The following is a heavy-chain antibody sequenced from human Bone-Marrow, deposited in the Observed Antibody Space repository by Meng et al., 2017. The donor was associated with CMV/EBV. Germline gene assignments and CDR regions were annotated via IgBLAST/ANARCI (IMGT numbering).Heavy chain of an antibody. J-gene: IGHJ6*02. CDR1: GYTFNTYY. D-gene: IGHD3-3*01. V-gene: IGHV1-46*02. Sequence: ASVKVSCKASGYTFNTYYMHWVRQAPGQGLEWMGIINPSGGSTSYAQKFQGRVTVTRDTSTSTVYMELSRLRSEDSAVYYCARDWYYGFWSDFFVGSEDGMDVWGQGTTVTVSS. CDR2: INPSGGST. CDR3: ARDWYYGFWSDFFVGSEDGMDV.